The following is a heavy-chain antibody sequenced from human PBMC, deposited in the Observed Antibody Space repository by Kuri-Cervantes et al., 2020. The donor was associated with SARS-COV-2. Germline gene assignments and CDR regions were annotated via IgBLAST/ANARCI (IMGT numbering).Heavy chain of an antibody. CDR1: GYTFTSYY. V-gene: IGHV1-46*01. Sequence: SVKVSCKASGYTFTSYYMHWVRQAPGQGLEWMGIINPSLGSTNHAQKFQGRVTITADKSTSTAYMELSSLRSEDTAVYYCARELLAAAGSHAFDIWGQGTMVTVSS. CDR2: INPSLGST. CDR3: ARELLAAAGSHAFDI. D-gene: IGHD6-13*01. J-gene: IGHJ3*02.